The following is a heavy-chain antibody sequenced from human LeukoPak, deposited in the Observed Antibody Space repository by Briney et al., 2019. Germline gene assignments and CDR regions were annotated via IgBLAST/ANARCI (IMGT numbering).Heavy chain of an antibody. CDR1: GGSFSGYY. Sequence: SETLSLTCAVYGGSFSGYYWSWLRQPPGKGLEWIGEINHSGSTNYNPSLKSRVTISVDTSKNQFSLKLSSVTAADTAVYYCARAGFGYCSSTSCYSAFDIWGQGTMVTVSS. J-gene: IGHJ3*02. CDR3: ARAGFGYCSSTSCYSAFDI. V-gene: IGHV4-34*01. D-gene: IGHD2-2*01. CDR2: INHSGST.